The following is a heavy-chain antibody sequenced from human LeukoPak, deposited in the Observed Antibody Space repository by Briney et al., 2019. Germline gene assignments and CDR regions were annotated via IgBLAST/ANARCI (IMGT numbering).Heavy chain of an antibody. V-gene: IGHV3-21*01. D-gene: IGHD3-10*01. CDR1: GLTFTSYT. J-gene: IGHJ4*02. CDR2: ISSSSNDI. Sequence: GGSLTLSCVVSGLTFTSYTMDWVRQAPGKGLEWLSSISSSSNDIYYADSVKGRFTISREKAKNSVLLQMNSRRAEDTALYYCAIIRGRNSWGQGTLVTVSS. CDR3: AIIRGRNS.